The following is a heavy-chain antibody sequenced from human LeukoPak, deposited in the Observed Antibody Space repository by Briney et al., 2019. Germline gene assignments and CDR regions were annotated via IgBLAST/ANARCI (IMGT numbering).Heavy chain of an antibody. CDR2: ISSSSSYI. J-gene: IGHJ4*02. CDR3: ARGGGNAGFDY. V-gene: IGHV3-21*01. CDR1: GFTFSIYS. Sequence: PGGSLRLSCAASGFTFSIYSMNWVRQAPGKGLEWVSSISSSSSYIYYADSVKGRFTISRDNAGNSLYLQMNSLRAEDTAVYYCARGGGNAGFDYWGQGTLVTLSS. D-gene: IGHD4-23*01.